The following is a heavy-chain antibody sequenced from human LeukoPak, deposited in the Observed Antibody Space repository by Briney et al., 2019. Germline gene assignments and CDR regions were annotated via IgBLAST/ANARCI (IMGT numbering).Heavy chain of an antibody. D-gene: IGHD3-22*01. CDR1: GFTFNSYA. Sequence: GGSLRLSCAASGFTFNSYATSWVRQAPGKGLEWVSTISTSGGGTYYADSVKGRFTISRDNSKNTLYLQMNSLRAEDTAVYYCVGGASSGYSDFDYWGQGTLVTVSS. J-gene: IGHJ4*02. CDR3: VGGASSGYSDFDY. CDR2: ISTSGGGT. V-gene: IGHV3-23*01.